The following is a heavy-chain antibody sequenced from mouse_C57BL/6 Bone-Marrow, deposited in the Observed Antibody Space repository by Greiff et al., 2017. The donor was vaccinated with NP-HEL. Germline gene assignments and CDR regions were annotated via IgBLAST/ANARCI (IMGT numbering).Heavy chain of an antibody. Sequence: QVQLQQSGPELVKPGASVKISCKASGYAFSSSWMNWVKQRPGKGLEWIGRIYPGDGDTNYNGKFKGKATLTADKSSSTAYMQLSSLTSEDSAVYFCASPYYYGGSYWGQGTTLTVSS. CDR3: ASPYYYGGSY. J-gene: IGHJ2*01. CDR2: IYPGDGDT. CDR1: GYAFSSSW. D-gene: IGHD1-1*01. V-gene: IGHV1-82*01.